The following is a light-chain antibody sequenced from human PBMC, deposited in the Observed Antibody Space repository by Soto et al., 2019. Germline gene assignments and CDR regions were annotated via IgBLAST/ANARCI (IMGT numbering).Light chain of an antibody. J-gene: IGLJ1*01. Sequence: QSVLTQPASASGSPGQSITISCTGSSSDVGHYDYVSWFQQHPGRAPTLLIYDVTYRPSGVSNRFSGAKSGSTASLTISGLRTVDEANYYCSSYTGTSTQGFGTGNKVTV. CDR3: SSYTGTSTQG. CDR1: SSDVGHYDY. CDR2: DVT. V-gene: IGLV2-14*03.